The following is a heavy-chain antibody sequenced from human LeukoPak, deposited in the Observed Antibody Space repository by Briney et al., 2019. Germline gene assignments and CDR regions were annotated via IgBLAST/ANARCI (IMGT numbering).Heavy chain of an antibody. V-gene: IGHV1-2*02. CDR1: GYTFTGYY. J-gene: IGHJ4*02. CDR2: ITPNSGGT. D-gene: IGHD3-10*01. CDR3: ARAENYYGSGSYVPYDY. Sequence: ASVKVSCKASGYTFTGYYMHWVRQAPGQGLEWMGWITPNSGGTNYAQKFQGRVTMTRDTSISTAYMELSRLRSDDTAVYYCARAENYYGSGSYVPYDYWGQGTLVTVS.